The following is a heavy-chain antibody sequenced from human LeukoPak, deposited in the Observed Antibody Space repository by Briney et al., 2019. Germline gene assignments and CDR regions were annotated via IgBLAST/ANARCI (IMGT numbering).Heavy chain of an antibody. D-gene: IGHD5-24*01. Sequence: PSETLSLTCTVSGGSISSSSYYWGWIRQPPGKGLEWIGSIYYSGSTYHNPSLKSRVTISVDTSKNQFSLRLSSVTAADTAVYYCARRRDGYNSDPFDYWGQGTLVTVSS. CDR1: GGSISSSSYY. J-gene: IGHJ4*02. CDR3: ARRRDGYNSDPFDY. CDR2: IYYSGST. V-gene: IGHV4-39*01.